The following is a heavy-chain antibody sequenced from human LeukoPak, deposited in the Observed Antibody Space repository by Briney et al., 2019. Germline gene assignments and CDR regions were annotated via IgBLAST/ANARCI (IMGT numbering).Heavy chain of an antibody. CDR3: ARLRGVRRYYYDSSGPGGYYFDY. Sequence: SQTLSLTCTVSGGSISSSSYYWGWIRQPPGKGLEWIGSIYYSGSTYYNPSLKSRVTISVDTSKNQISLKLSSVTAADTAVYYCARLRGVRRYYYDSSGPGGYYFDYWGQGTLVTVSS. CDR2: IYYSGST. D-gene: IGHD3-22*01. CDR1: GGSISSSSYY. V-gene: IGHV4-39*01. J-gene: IGHJ4*02.